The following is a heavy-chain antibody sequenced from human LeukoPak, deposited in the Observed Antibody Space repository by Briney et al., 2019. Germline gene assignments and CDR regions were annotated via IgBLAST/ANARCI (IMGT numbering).Heavy chain of an antibody. Sequence: GSLRLSCAVSGFAFSSYWMSWVRQAPGKGLEWIGEINHSGSTNYNPSLKSRVTISVDTSKNQFSLKLSSVTAADTAVYYCARGLSAIVYWGQGTLVTVSS. CDR3: ARGLSAIVY. CDR1: GFAFSSYW. CDR2: INHSGST. V-gene: IGHV4-34*01. J-gene: IGHJ4*02. D-gene: IGHD2-15*01.